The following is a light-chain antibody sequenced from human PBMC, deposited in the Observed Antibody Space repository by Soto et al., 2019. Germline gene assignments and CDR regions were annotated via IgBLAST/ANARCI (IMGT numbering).Light chain of an antibody. J-gene: IGLJ1*01. CDR2: EGS. CDR3: CSFAGSSTFYV. CDR1: SSDVGSSNL. V-gene: IGLV2-23*01. Sequence: QSALTQPASESGSLGQSFTISCTGTSSDVGSSNLVSWYQQHPGKAPKLIIYEGSRRPSGVSGRFSGSKSGNTASLTISGLQAEDEADYYCCSFAGSSTFYVFGTGTKVTVL.